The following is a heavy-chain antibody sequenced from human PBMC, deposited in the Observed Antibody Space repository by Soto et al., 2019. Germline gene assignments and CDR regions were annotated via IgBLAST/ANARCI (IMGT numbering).Heavy chain of an antibody. D-gene: IGHD2-21*02. CDR2: IWYDGSNK. CDR1: GFTFSSYG. CDR3: ARAPAYCGGDCYFPYYFDY. V-gene: IGHV3-33*01. J-gene: IGHJ4*02. Sequence: QVQPVESGGGVVQPGRSLRLSCAASGFTFSSYGMHWVRQAPGKGLEWVAVIWYDGSNKYYADSVKGRFTISRDNSKNTLYLQMNSLRAEDTAVYYCARAPAYCGGDCYFPYYFDYWGQGTLVTVSS.